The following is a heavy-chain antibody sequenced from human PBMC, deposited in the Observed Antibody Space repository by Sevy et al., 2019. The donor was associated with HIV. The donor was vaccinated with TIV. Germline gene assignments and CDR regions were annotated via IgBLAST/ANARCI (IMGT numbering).Heavy chain of an antibody. CDR3: ARESSSDWYLDY. CDR2: INGDGGSA. CDR1: GFTFSSYW. D-gene: IGHD2-2*01. Sequence: GGSLRLSCAASGFTFSSYWMHWVRQAPGKGLLWVSLINGDGGSANYADSVKGRFIISRDNAKNTLYLQMNSLRAEDTAVYYCARESSSDWYLDYWGQGTLVTVSS. J-gene: IGHJ4*02. V-gene: IGHV3-74*01.